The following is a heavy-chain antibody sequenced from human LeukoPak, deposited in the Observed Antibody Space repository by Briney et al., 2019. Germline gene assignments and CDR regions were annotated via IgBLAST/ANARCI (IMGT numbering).Heavy chain of an antibody. CDR1: GGSISSYY. V-gene: IGHV4-59*01. CDR2: VYYSGRT. Sequence: SETLSLTCTVSGGSISSYYWSWIQQPPGKGLEWIGYVYYSGRTNYNPSLKSRVTISVDTSKNQFSLKLSSVTAAVTAVYYCARTFSESYYYYGMDVWGQGTTVTVSS. D-gene: IGHD1-26*01. CDR3: ARTFSESYYYYGMDV. J-gene: IGHJ6*02.